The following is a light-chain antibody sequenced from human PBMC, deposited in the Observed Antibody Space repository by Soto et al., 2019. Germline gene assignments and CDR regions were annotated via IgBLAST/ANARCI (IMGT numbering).Light chain of an antibody. V-gene: IGLV2-14*01. Sequence: QSVLTQPASVSGSPGQSITISCTGTSSDVGGYKYVSWYQQHPGKAPKLMIYEVSNRPSGVSNRFSGSKSGNTASLTISGLQAEDYADYYCSSYTSSSPYVFGTGTKLTVL. CDR2: EVS. J-gene: IGLJ1*01. CDR1: SSDVGGYKY. CDR3: SSYTSSSPYV.